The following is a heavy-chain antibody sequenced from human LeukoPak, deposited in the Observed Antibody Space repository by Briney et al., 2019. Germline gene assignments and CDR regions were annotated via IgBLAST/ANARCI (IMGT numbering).Heavy chain of an antibody. J-gene: IGHJ4*02. CDR1: GGPFSGYQ. V-gene: IGHV4-34*01. CDR3: ARGPGSGVVVNFDR. Sequence: SETLSLTCAVYGGPFSGYQWSWIRQPPGKGLEWIGEINHSGSTIYNPSLKSRVTISVDTSKNQFSLRLSSTTAADTAGYYCARGPGSGVVVNFDRWGQGTLVIVSS. D-gene: IGHD2-21*01. CDR2: INHSGST.